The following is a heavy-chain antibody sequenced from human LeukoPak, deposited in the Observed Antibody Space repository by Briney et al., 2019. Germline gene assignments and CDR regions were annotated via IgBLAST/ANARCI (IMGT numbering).Heavy chain of an antibody. CDR1: DFSFRTYS. CDR2: ISSGGGVT. V-gene: IGHV3-48*02. J-gene: IGHJ4*02. Sequence: GGSLRLSCGASDFSFRTYSMIWARQTPGTGLEWISYISSGGGVTHYAESVKGRFSISRDNAENSLFLQMNRLKDEDTAVYYCARVGVGDWGSVWDHWGQGVRVTVSS. D-gene: IGHD3-16*01. CDR3: ARVGVGDWGSVWDH.